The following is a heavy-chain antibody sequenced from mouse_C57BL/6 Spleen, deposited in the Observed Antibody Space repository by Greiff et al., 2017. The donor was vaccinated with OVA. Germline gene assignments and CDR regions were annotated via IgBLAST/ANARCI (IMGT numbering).Heavy chain of an antibody. CDR3: ARALPYDGFAY. V-gene: IGHV5-17*01. CDR2: ISSGSSTI. J-gene: IGHJ3*01. CDR1: GFTFSDYG. Sequence: EVKLQESGGGLVKPGGSLKLSCAASGFTFSDYGMHWVRQAPEKGLEWVAYISSGSSTIYYADTVKGRFPISRDNAKNTLFLQMTSLRSEDSAMYYCARALPYDGFAYWGQGTLVTVSA. D-gene: IGHD2-12*01.